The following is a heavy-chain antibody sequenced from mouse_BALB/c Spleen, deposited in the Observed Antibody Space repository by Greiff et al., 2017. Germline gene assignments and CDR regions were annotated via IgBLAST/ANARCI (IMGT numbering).Heavy chain of an antibody. CDR3: ARSPRGYAMDY. V-gene: IGHV3-2*02. CDR1: GYSITSDYA. CDR2: ISYSGST. Sequence: EVKLEESGPGLVKPSQSLSLTCTVTGYSITSDYAWNWIRQFPGNKLEWMGYISYSGSTSYNPSLKSRISITRDTSKNQFFLQLNSVTTEDTATYYCARSPRGYAMDYWGQGTSVTVSS. J-gene: IGHJ4*01.